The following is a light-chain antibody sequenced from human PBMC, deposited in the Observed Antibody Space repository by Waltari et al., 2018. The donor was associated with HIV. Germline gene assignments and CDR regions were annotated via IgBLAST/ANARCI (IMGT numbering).Light chain of an antibody. J-gene: IGLJ2*01. Sequence: QSALTQPASVSGSPGQSITISCTGTSSDVGGYNYVSWYQQHPGKATKLMIYEVSKRPSGVSNRFSGSKSGNTASLTSSGLQAEDEADYYCSSYTSSSVLFGGGTKVTVL. CDR3: SSYTSSSVL. CDR1: SSDVGGYNY. V-gene: IGLV2-14*01. CDR2: EVS.